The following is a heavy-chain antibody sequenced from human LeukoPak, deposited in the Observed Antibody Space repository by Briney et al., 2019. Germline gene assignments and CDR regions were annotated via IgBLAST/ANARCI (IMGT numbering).Heavy chain of an antibody. V-gene: IGHV1-2*02. D-gene: IGHD4-17*01. CDR1: GSTFTGYY. CDR3: AREGGGLTVTTPYYYYMDV. J-gene: IGHJ6*03. CDR2: INPNCGGT. Sequence: GSSVTVSCKASGSTFTGYYLHWVRKAPPPGIEWMGWINPNCGGTNYAQKFQGRVTMTRDTPISTAYMELSRLRSDDTAVYYCAREGGGLTVTTPYYYYMDVWGKGTTVTVSS.